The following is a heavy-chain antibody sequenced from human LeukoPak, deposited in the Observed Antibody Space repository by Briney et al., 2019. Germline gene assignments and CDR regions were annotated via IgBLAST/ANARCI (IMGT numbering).Heavy chain of an antibody. CDR1: GLIFSRYE. CDR2: ISTSGSGI. CDR3: ARRGFYDTSGYLFDY. J-gene: IGHJ4*02. Sequence: GGSLRLSCVASGLIFSRYEMNWVRQAPGKGLEWVSYISTSGSGIYYADSVKGRFTISRDNAKNSLYLQMNSLRAEDTAVYYCARRGFYDTSGYLFDYWGQGTLVTVSS. D-gene: IGHD3-22*01. V-gene: IGHV3-48*03.